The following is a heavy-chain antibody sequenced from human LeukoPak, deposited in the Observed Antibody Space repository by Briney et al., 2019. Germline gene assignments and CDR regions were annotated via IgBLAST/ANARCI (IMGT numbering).Heavy chain of an antibody. J-gene: IGHJ4*02. CDR2: IYYSGST. CDR1: GGSISSYY. V-gene: IGHV4-59*08. CDR3: ARHGSYDFWSGYLLPPDY. Sequence: PSETLSLTCTVSGGSISSYYWSWIRQPPGKGLEWIGYIYYSGSTNYNPSLKSRVTISVDTSKNQFSLKLSSVTAADTAVYYCARHGSYDFWSGYLLPPDYWGQGTLVTVSS. D-gene: IGHD3-3*01.